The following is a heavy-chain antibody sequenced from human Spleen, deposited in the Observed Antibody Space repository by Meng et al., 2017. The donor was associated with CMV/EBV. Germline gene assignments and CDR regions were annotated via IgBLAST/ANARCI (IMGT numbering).Heavy chain of an antibody. CDR3: AKGYGDYRY. D-gene: IGHD4-17*01. CDR2: ISGSGGGT. V-gene: IGHV3-23*01. Sequence: GGSLRLSCAASGFTFNSYAMSWVRQAPGKGLEWVSTISGSGGGTYYADSVKGRFTISRDNFKNTLYLQMNSLRAEDTAVYYCAKGYGDYRYWGQGTLVTVSS. CDR1: GFTFNSYA. J-gene: IGHJ4*02.